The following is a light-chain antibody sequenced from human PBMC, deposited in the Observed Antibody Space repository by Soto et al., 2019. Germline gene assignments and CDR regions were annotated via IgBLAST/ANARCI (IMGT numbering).Light chain of an antibody. J-gene: IGLJ3*02. Sequence: QSVLTQPPSASGTLGQRVTISCSGSSSNIGSNYVYWYQQLPGTAPKLLIYRNNQRPSGVPDRFSGSTSGTSASLAISGPRSEDEADYYCAAWDDSLSGWVFGGGTKLTVL. V-gene: IGLV1-47*01. CDR2: RNN. CDR3: AAWDDSLSGWV. CDR1: SSNIGSNY.